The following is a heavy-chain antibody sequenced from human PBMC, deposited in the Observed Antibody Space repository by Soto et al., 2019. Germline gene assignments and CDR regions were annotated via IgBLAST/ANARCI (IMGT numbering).Heavy chain of an antibody. CDR1: SGSMNSDY. J-gene: IGHJ4*02. CDR3: GRHNLEGRGASIAAPIDS. Sequence: QVLLQESGPGLVKPSETLSLTCTVSSGSMNSDYWTWIRQSPGKGLEWIGYISYNGISKHNPSLSTRVTTSLHRSANQFSLRLNSVTAADTGIYYCGRHNLEGRGASIAAPIDSWGLGTLVTVSS. D-gene: IGHD6-6*01. V-gene: IGHV4-59*08. CDR2: ISYNGIS.